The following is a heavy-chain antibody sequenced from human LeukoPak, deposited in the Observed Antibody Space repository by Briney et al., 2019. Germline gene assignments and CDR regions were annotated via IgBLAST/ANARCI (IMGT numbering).Heavy chain of an antibody. D-gene: IGHD3-10*01. Sequence: SETLSLTCTVSGGSISSYYWSWIRQPPGKGLEWIGHIYYSGSTNYNPSLKSRVTISVDTSKNQFSLKLSSVTAADTAVYYCARVGNYYGSGSQPGIDAFDIWGQGTMVTVSS. J-gene: IGHJ3*02. CDR1: GGSISSYY. CDR3: ARVGNYYGSGSQPGIDAFDI. CDR2: IYYSGST. V-gene: IGHV4-59*01.